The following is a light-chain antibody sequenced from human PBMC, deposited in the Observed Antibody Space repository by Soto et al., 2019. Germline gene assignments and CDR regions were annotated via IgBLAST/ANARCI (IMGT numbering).Light chain of an antibody. CDR3: QHYNNLPLT. CDR2: GAS. Sequence: EIVMTQSPATLSVSPGERATLSCRASQSVSSNLAWYQQKPGQAPRLLIYGASTRATGIPARFSGSGSGTEFTLTINSPQSEDFAIYYCQHYNNLPLTFGGGTKVEIK. CDR1: QSVSSN. J-gene: IGKJ4*01. V-gene: IGKV3-15*01.